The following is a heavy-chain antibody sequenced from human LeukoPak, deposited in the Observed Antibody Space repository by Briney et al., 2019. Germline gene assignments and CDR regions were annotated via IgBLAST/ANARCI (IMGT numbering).Heavy chain of an antibody. V-gene: IGHV4-34*01. CDR3: AEGYNPYYFDY. D-gene: IGHD1-14*01. Sequence: PSETLSLTCAVYGGSFSGYYWSWIRQPPGKGLEWIGEINHSGSTNYNPSLKSRVTISVDTSKNQFSLKLSSVTAADTAVYYCAEGYNPYYFDYWGRGTLVTVSS. CDR1: GGSFSGYY. CDR2: INHSGST. J-gene: IGHJ4*02.